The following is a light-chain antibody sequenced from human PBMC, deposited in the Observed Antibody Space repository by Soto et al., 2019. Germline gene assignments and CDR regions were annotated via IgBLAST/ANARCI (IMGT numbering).Light chain of an antibody. J-gene: IGLJ1*01. CDR2: EVT. CDR1: SGDVGGYDY. V-gene: IGLV2-8*01. CDR3: SSYTSSSTSYV. Sequence: QSVLTQPPSASGSPGQSVTISCTGTSGDVGGYDYVSWYQQHPGKAPKLMIYEVTKRPLGVPDRFSGSKSGNTASLTVSGLQAEDEADYYCSSYTSSSTSYVFATGTKLTVL.